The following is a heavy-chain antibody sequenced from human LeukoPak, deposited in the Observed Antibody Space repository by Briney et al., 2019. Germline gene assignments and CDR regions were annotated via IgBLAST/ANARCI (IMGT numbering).Heavy chain of an antibody. J-gene: IGHJ4*02. V-gene: IGHV1-46*01. CDR1: GYTFTTYY. D-gene: IGHD1-1*01. CDR2: INPSGGST. Sequence: ASVKVSCKASGYTFTTYYIHWVRQAPGQGLEWMGIINPSGGSTNYAQKFQGRVTMTRDTSTSTVYMELSSLRSEDTAVYYCARDATGTTGNDYWGQGTLVTVSS. CDR3: ARDATGTTGNDY.